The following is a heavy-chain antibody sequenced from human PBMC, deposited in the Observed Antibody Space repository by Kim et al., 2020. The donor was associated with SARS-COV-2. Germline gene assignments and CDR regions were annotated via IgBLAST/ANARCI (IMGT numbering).Heavy chain of an antibody. D-gene: IGHD2-15*01. V-gene: IGHV3-23*01. CDR2: ITNNNGKT. CDR1: GFTVSRFA. CDR3: AKDHPSGGWPTFEY. J-gene: IGHJ4*02. Sequence: GGSLRLSCAASGFTVSRFAMNWVRQAPGKGLEWVAAITNNNGKTYYADSVMGRFTISRDESKNIVFLQMNSLRVEDTALYYCAKDHPSGGWPTFEYWGQGPQVTVPS.